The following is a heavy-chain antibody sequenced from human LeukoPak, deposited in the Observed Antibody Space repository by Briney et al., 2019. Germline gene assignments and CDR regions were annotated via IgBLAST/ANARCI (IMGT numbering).Heavy chain of an antibody. D-gene: IGHD5-18*01. V-gene: IGHV3-53*01. CDR1: GVAVSSSY. Sequence: PGGSLRLSCAASGVAVSSSYMSWVRQAPGKGLEWVSIVYSDDIRYYVDSVKGRFSISRDTSRNTLYLQMNSLRAEDTAVYYCAMGYSYGPHWGQGTLVTVSS. CDR3: AMGYSYGPH. J-gene: IGHJ4*02. CDR2: VYSDDIR.